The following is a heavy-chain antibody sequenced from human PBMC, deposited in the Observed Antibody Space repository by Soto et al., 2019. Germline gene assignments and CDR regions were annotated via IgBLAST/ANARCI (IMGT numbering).Heavy chain of an antibody. CDR1: GFTFSSYD. J-gene: IGHJ3*02. Sequence: GGSLRLSCAASGFTFSSYDMHWVRQATGKGLEWVSAIGTAGDPYYPGSVKGRFTISRENAKNSLYLQMNSLRAGDTAVYYCARAYSSGWYGSDAFDIWGQGTMVTVSS. CDR2: IGTAGDP. CDR3: ARAYSSGWYGSDAFDI. D-gene: IGHD6-19*01. V-gene: IGHV3-13*05.